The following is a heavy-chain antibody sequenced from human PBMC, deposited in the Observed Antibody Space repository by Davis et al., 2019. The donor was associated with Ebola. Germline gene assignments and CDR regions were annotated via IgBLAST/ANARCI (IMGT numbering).Heavy chain of an antibody. D-gene: IGHD1-1*01. CDR1: GYTFTGYY. CDR2: INPNSGDT. Sequence: ASVKVSCKSSGYTFTGYYIHWVRQAPGQGLEWMGWINPNSGDTNYAQNFLGRVTMTRDTSISTAHMELSRLRSDDTAVYYCATEEGRNWYYFDSWGQGTLVTVSS. CDR3: ATEEGRNWYYFDS. V-gene: IGHV1-2*02. J-gene: IGHJ4*02.